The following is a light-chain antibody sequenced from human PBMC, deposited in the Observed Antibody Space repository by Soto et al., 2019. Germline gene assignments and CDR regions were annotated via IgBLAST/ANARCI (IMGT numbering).Light chain of an antibody. V-gene: IGLV1-44*01. J-gene: IGLJ2*01. CDR2: SND. CDR3: ETWDDSLNVV. CDR1: TSNIGTNT. Sequence: QSVLTQAPSASGTPGQRVASSCSGSTSNIGTNTVSWYQHVPGTAPKLLIYSNDQRPSAVPGRFSGSKSGTSASLAISGLLSEDEADYDCETWDDSLNVVFGGGTKLTVL.